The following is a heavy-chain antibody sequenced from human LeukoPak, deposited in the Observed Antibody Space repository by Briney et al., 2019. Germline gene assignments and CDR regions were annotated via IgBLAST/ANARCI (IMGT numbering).Heavy chain of an antibody. D-gene: IGHD5-18*01. V-gene: IGHV5-10-1*01. Sequence: GESLKISCKGSGYSFTSYWISWVRQMPGKGLEWMGRIDPSDSYTNYSPSFQGHVTISADKSISTAYLQWSSLKASNTAMYYCAGLEVDTAMAHFDYWGQGTLVTVSS. CDR1: GYSFTSYW. CDR3: AGLEVDTAMAHFDY. CDR2: IDPSDSYT. J-gene: IGHJ4*02.